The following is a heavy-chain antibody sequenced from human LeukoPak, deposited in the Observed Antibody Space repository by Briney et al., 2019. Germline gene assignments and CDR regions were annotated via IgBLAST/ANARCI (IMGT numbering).Heavy chain of an antibody. CDR3: AKEEKWLADSYGLDV. D-gene: IGHD6-19*01. CDR2: ISYDGSNK. CDR1: GFTFDDYG. J-gene: IGHJ6*02. Sequence: PGGSLRLSCAASGFTFDDYGMSWVRQAPGKGLEWVAVISYDGSNKYYADSVKGRFTISRDNSKNTLYLQMNSLRAEDTAVYYCAKEEKWLADSYGLDVWGQGTTVTVSS. V-gene: IGHV3-30*18.